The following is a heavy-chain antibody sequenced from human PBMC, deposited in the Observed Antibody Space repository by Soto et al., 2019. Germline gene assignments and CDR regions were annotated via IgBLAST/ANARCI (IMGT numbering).Heavy chain of an antibody. Sequence: SETLSLTCTVSGGSISSGGYYWSWIRQHPGKGLEWIGYIYYSGSTYYNPSLKSRVTISVDTSKNQFSLKLMSVSVADTAVYYCGRLEGLATISYYFDYWGQGALVTVSS. CDR2: IYYSGST. V-gene: IGHV4-31*03. CDR3: GRLEGLATISYYFDY. CDR1: GGSISSGGYY. D-gene: IGHD3-9*01. J-gene: IGHJ4*02.